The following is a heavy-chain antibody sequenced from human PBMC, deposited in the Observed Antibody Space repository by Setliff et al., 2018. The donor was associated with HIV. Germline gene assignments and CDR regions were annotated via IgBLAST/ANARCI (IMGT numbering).Heavy chain of an antibody. CDR2: ISPYNGNT. V-gene: IGHV1-18*01. CDR3: ARDRIPSKWLLESDY. CDR1: GYSFTSYG. J-gene: IGHJ4*02. Sequence: ASVKVSCKASGYSFTSYGINWVRQAPGQGLEWMGWISPYNGNTDYAQNFQGRVTMTTDTSTSTVYMELRSLISDDTAVYYCARDRIPSKWLLESDYWGQGTLVTVSS. D-gene: IGHD3-22*01.